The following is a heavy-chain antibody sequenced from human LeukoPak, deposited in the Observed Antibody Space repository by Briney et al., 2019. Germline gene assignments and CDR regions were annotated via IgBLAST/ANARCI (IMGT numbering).Heavy chain of an antibody. V-gene: IGHV4-31*03. D-gene: IGHD3-22*01. J-gene: IGHJ4*02. Sequence: SETLSLTCTVSGGSISSGGYHWSWIRQHPGKGLEWIGYIYYSGSTYYNPSLKSRVTISVDTSKNQFSLKLSSVTAADTAVYYCAREGYYYDSSGYLEYYFDYWGQGTLVTVSS. CDR3: AREGYYYDSSGYLEYYFDY. CDR1: GGSISSGGYH. CDR2: IYYSGST.